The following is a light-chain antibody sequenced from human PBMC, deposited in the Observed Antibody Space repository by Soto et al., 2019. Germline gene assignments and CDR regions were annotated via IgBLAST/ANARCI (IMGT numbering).Light chain of an antibody. Sequence: AIQLTQSPSSLSPSLGDRVTITCRASQGISNTLTWYQHTVGKAPKLLIYDASTLESGVPSRFSGSGSGTDITLTINNLPPADFATYYCQQFYSFPLTFGQGTRLEIK. CDR3: QQFYSFPLT. J-gene: IGKJ5*01. V-gene: IGKV1-13*02. CDR1: QGISNT. CDR2: DAS.